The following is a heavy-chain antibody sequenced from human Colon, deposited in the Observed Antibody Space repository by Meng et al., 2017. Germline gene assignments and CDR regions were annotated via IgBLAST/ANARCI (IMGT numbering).Heavy chain of an antibody. CDR2: IRSDGNIK. V-gene: IGHV3-30*02. Sequence: GESLKISCDASGFTFSAYDMIWVRQAPGKGLEWVANIRSDGNIKDYADSVKGRFTVSRDNSKNTLYMQMNSLTVEDTAMYYCAKALSRGSDDFFDFWGQGTMVTVSS. J-gene: IGHJ3*01. CDR1: GFTFSAYD. CDR3: AKALSRGSDDFFDF. D-gene: IGHD3-3*01.